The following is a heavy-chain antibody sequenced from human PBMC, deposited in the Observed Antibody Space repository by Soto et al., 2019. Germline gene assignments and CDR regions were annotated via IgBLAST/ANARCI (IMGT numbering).Heavy chain of an antibody. Sequence: EVQLVESGGGLVQPGGSLRLSCAASGFTFSSYWMTWVRQAPGKGLEWVANIKHDGSEKQYVDSVKGRFTISRDNAKNSLYLQMNGLRAEDTAVYYCADSGSYTDVWGKGTTVIVSS. CDR1: GFTFSSYW. CDR3: ADSGSYTDV. CDR2: IKHDGSEK. J-gene: IGHJ6*03. V-gene: IGHV3-7*01. D-gene: IGHD3-22*01.